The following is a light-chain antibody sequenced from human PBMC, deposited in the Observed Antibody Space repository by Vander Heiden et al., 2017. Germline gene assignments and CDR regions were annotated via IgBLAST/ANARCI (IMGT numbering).Light chain of an antibody. Sequence: QSVLTQPPSASGTPGQRVTIPCSASSSNIGSNYVYWYQQLPGTAPKLLIYRNNQRPSGVPDRFSGSKSGTSASLAISGLRSEDEADYYCAAWDDSLSGYVFGTGTKVTVL. CDR3: AAWDDSLSGYV. CDR1: SSNIGSNY. J-gene: IGLJ1*01. V-gene: IGLV1-47*01. CDR2: RNN.